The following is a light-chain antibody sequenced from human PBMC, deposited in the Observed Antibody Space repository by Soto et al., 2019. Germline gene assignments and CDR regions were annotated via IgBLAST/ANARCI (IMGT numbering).Light chain of an antibody. Sequence: ALTQPASVSGSPGQSITISCTGTSSDVGSDNLVSWYQHHPGKVPKLMIYEVSKRPSGVSNRFSGSKSGNTASLTISGLQAEDEAEYYCCSYVSSAPLVFGTEPNVT. CDR3: CSYVSSAPLV. V-gene: IGLV2-23*02. J-gene: IGLJ1*01. CDR1: SSDVGSDNL. CDR2: EVS.